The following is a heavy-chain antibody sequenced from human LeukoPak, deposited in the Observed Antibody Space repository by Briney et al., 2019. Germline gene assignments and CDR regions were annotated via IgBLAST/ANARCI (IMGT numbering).Heavy chain of an antibody. J-gene: IGHJ4*02. D-gene: IGHD7-27*01. V-gene: IGHV3-7*01. CDR3: VRDLGHSRHYFEY. CDR2: ISQDGRET. CDR1: GFTFNSFF. Sequence: AGGSLRLSCAASGFTFNSFFLNWVRLTPGRELEWVACISQDGRETFYMDSVRGRFTISRDNTKNSLYLQMNSLRAEDTAVYFCVRDLGHSRHYFEYWGQGALVTVSS.